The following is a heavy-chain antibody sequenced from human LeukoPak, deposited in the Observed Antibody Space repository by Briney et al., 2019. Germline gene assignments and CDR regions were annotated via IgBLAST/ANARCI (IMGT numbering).Heavy chain of an antibody. V-gene: IGHV3-23*01. CDR2: INGDGSST. D-gene: IGHD6-13*01. J-gene: IGHJ4*02. CDR3: ATVMIAAVSFDH. Sequence: GGSLRLSCAASGFSFNNFAMSWVRQAPGKGLVWVSRINGDGSSTSYADSVKGRFTISRDNSKNTLYLQMNSLRAEDTAVYFCATVMIAAVSFDHWGQGALVTVSS. CDR1: GFSFNNFA.